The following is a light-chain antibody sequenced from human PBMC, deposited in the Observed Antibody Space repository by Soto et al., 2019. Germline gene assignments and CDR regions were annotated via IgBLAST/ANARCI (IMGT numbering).Light chain of an antibody. CDR2: WAS. CDR1: QSVLSTSNNKNY. Sequence: DIVMTQSPDSLAVSLGERATINCKSSQSVLSTSNNKNYLAWYQQKPGQPPRLLIYWASTRESGVPDRFSGSGSGTDFTLTISNLQAEDVAVYYCQQCYSTPYNFGQGTKLEI. CDR3: QQCYSTPYN. V-gene: IGKV4-1*01. J-gene: IGKJ2*01.